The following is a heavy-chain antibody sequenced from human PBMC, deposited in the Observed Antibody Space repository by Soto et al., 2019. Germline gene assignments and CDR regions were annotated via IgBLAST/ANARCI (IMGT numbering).Heavy chain of an antibody. J-gene: IGHJ4*02. CDR1: GGSIRSGDSY. CDR2: IYYSGST. CDR3: ARTHYSDRSGTDY. Sequence: LSLTCTVSGGSIRSGDSYWSWIRQPPGKGLEWIGYIYYSGSTYYNPSLKSRVTISLDTSKNQFSLNLSSVTAADTAVYYCARTHYSDRSGTDYWGQGTLVTVYS. D-gene: IGHD3-22*01. V-gene: IGHV4-30-4*01.